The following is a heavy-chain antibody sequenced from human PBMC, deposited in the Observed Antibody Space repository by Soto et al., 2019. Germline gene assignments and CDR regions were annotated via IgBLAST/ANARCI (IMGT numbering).Heavy chain of an antibody. V-gene: IGHV4-59*01. CDR3: ARDSVVLVPAAIDYYYYGMAV. CDR2: IYYSGST. D-gene: IGHD2-2*01. CDR1: GGSISSYY. Sequence: SETLSLTCTVSGGSISSYYWIWIRQPPGKGLEWIGYIYYSGSTNYNPSLKSRVTISVDTSKNQFSLKLSSVTAADTAVYYCARDSVVLVPAAIDYYYYGMAVWGQGTTVTVSS. J-gene: IGHJ6*02.